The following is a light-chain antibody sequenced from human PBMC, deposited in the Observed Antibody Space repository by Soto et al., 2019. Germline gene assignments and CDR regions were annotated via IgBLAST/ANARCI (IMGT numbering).Light chain of an antibody. Sequence: DIVMTQSPDSLAVSLGERATINCKSSQSVLYSGNNKNYLAWYQQKPGQPPKLLIYWASTRDSGVPDRFSGSEHGTDFTLTISTLQAEDVAVYYCQQYYSSPLTFGGGTKVEIK. CDR3: QQYYSSPLT. CDR2: WAS. CDR1: QSVLYSGNNKNY. J-gene: IGKJ4*01. V-gene: IGKV4-1*01.